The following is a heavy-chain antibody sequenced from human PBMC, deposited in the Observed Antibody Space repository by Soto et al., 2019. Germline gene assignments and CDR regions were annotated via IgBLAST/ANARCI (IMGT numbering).Heavy chain of an antibody. CDR1: GFTLSSYG. CDR2: SWYDGSNK. J-gene: IGHJ4*02. D-gene: IGHD6-13*01. CDR3: ARGVDSSSPFDY. V-gene: IGHV3-33*01. Sequence: TGGSLRLSCAASGFTLSSYGMHWVRQAPGNGLEWVAVSWYDGSNKYYGDSVKGRFTISRDNSKNTLYLQMNSLRAEDTAVYYCARGVDSSSPFDYWGRGTLVTVSS.